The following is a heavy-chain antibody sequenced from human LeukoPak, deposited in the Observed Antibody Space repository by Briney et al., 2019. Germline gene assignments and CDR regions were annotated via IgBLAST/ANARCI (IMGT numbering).Heavy chain of an antibody. J-gene: IGHJ4*02. CDR3: ARAYSSGWQYFDY. CDR2: INPNSGGT. D-gene: IGHD6-19*01. CDR1: GYTFTGYY. V-gene: IGHV1-2*02. Sequence: GASVKVSSKASGYTFTGYYTHWVRPAPGQGLEWMGWINPNSGGTNYAQKFQGRVTMTRDTSISTAYMELSRLRSDDTAVYYCARAYSSGWQYFDYWGQGTLVTVSS.